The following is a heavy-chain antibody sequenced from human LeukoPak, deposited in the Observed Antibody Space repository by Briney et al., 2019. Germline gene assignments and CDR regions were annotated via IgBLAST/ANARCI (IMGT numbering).Heavy chain of an antibody. CDR2: IYYSGST. CDR3: ARGSSRWELYYFDY. CDR1: GGSISSYY. J-gene: IGHJ4*02. Sequence: SETLSLTCTVSGGSISSYYWSWIRQPPGKGLEWIGYIYYSGSTNYNPSLKSRVTISVDTSKNQFSLKLSSVTAADTAVYYCARGSSRWELYYFDYWGQGTLVTVSS. D-gene: IGHD1-26*01. V-gene: IGHV4-59*01.